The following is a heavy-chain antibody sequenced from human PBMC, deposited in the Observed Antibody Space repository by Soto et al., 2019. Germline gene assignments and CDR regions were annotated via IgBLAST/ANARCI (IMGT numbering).Heavy chain of an antibody. V-gene: IGHV4-39*01. Sequence: IHQPPGKGLEGIGRIYYSGSTYYNPSLKSRVAISVDTSKNQFSLKLSSVTAADTAVYYCAILSSTRTRYGGFYNWFGISGQG. CDR2: IYYSGST. CDR3: AILSSTRTRYGGFYNWFGI. J-gene: IGHJ5*02. D-gene: IGHD3-16*01.